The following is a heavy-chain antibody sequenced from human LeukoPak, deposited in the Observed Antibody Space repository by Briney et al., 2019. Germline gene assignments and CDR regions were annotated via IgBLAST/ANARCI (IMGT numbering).Heavy chain of an antibody. CDR2: ISYDGSNK. V-gene: IGHV3-30*18. D-gene: IGHD6-19*01. Sequence: GRSLRLSCAASGFTFSSYGMHWVRQAPGKGLEWVAVISYDGSNKYYADSVKGRFTISRDNSKNTLYLQMNSLRAGDTAVYYCAKVSGGLYSSGWYVDYWGQGTLVTVSS. CDR1: GFTFSSYG. J-gene: IGHJ4*02. CDR3: AKVSGGLYSSGWYVDY.